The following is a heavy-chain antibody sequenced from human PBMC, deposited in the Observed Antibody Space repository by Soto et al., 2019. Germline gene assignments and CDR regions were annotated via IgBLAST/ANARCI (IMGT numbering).Heavy chain of an antibody. CDR2: IYYSGST. V-gene: IGHV4-31*03. D-gene: IGHD2-15*01. CDR3: ARDQVLEEGYCSGGSCSHYYYYYTDV. J-gene: IGHJ6*03. CDR1: GGSISSGGYY. Sequence: SETLSLTCTVSGGSISSGGYYWSWIRQHPGKGLEWIGYIYYSGSTYYNPSLKSRVTISVDTSKNQFSLKLSSVTAADTAVYYCARDQVLEEGYCSGGSCSHYYYYYTDVWGKGTTVTVSS.